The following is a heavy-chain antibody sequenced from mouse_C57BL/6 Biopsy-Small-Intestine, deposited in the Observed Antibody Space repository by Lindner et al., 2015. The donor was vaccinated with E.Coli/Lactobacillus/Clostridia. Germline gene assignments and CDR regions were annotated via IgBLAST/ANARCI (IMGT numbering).Heavy chain of an antibody. CDR3: VKDDYDWYFDV. CDR2: INPGSGGS. D-gene: IGHD2-4*01. V-gene: IGHV1-54*01. Sequence: VQLQESGAELMKPGASVKLSCKATGYAFTNYLIEWVKQRPSQGLEWIGVINPGSGGSNYNEKFKGKATLTADKSSSTAYMQLSSLTSEDSAVYFCVKDDYDWYFDVWGTGTTVTVSS. J-gene: IGHJ1*03. CDR1: GYAFTNYL.